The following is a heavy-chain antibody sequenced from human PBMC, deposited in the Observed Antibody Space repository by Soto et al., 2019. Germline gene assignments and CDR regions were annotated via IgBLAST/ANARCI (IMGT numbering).Heavy chain of an antibody. CDR2: ISGSGGST. CDR3: AKSIRRDGYNFHAFDI. J-gene: IGHJ3*02. Sequence: GGSLRLSCAASGFTFSSYAMSWVRQAPGKGLEWVSAISGSGGSTYYADSVKGRFTISRDNSKNTLYLQMNSLRAEDTAVYYCAKSIRRDGYNFHAFDIWGQGTMVTVSS. D-gene: IGHD5-12*01. V-gene: IGHV3-23*01. CDR1: GFTFSSYA.